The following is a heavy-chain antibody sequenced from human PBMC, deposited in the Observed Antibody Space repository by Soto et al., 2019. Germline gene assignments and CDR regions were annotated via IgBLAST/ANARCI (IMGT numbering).Heavy chain of an antibody. D-gene: IGHD3-22*01. Sequence: GGSLRLSCAAYGLSFSSYAMSWVRQAPGKGLEWVSAISGSGGSTYYADSVKGRFTISRDNSKNTLYLQMNSLRAEDPAVYYCRTQLMIVASTGMVGYWGRVTGVTDSS. J-gene: IGHJ4*02. CDR2: ISGSGGST. V-gene: IGHV3-23*01. CDR1: GLSFSSYA. CDR3: RTQLMIVASTGMVGY.